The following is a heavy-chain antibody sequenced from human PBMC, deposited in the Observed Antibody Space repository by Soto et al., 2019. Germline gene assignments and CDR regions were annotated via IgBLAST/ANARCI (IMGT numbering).Heavy chain of an antibody. D-gene: IGHD2-21*01. V-gene: IGHV1-69*02. J-gene: IGHJ3*02. CDR1: GGTFSTYS. Sequence: QVQLVQSGAEVKKPGSSVKVSCKDSGGTFSTYSMFWVRQAPGQGLKWMGRIIPMLGIRNYAQRFQDRVTITAHKSTATAHMELSSLRSEDTALYYCTIGSWSGEVFDIWGQGTMVTVSS. CDR3: TIGSWSGEVFDI. CDR2: IIPMLGIR.